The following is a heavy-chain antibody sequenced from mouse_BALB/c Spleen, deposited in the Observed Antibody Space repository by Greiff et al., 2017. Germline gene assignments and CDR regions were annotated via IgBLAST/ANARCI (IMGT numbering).Heavy chain of an antibody. V-gene: IGHV3-6*02. CDR1: GYSITSGYY. D-gene: IGHD2-2*01. CDR3: ARASLLWLPLFAY. CDR2: ISYDGSN. Sequence: DVKLQESGPGLVKPSQSLSLTCSVTGYSITSGYYWNWFRQFPGNKLEWMGYISYDGSNNYNPSLKNRISITRDTSKNQFSLKLNSVTTEDTATYYCARASLLWLPLFAYWGQGTLVTVSA. J-gene: IGHJ3*01.